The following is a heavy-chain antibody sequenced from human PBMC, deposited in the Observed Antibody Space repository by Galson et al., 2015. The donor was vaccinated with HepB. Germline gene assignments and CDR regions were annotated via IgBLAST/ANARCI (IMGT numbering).Heavy chain of an antibody. V-gene: IGHV3-23*01. CDR1: GFTFSSFA. CDR3: AKASGTPRGRFDS. Sequence: SLRLSCAASGFTFSSFAMNWVRQAPGKGLEWVAAVNGGATNANYADSVEGRFTVSRDNSVDTLFLQMDGLRADDTAVYYCAKASGTPRGRFDSWGQGTLVSVSS. J-gene: IGHJ5*01. CDR2: VNGGATNA.